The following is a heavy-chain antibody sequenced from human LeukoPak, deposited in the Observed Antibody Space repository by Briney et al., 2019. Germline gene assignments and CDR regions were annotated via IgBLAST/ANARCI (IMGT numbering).Heavy chain of an antibody. CDR1: GYTFTGYY. D-gene: IGHD6-25*01. CDR3: ARVPSGGNKFDP. Sequence: ASVKVSCKASGYTFTGYYMHWVRQAPGQGLEWMGWMNPNSANTGYAQKFQGRVTMTRNTSICTAYMELRSLRSEDTAVYYCARVPSGGNKFDPWGQGTLVTVSS. J-gene: IGHJ5*02. V-gene: IGHV1-8*02. CDR2: MNPNSANT.